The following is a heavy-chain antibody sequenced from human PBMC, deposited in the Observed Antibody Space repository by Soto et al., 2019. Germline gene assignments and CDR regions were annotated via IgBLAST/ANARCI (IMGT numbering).Heavy chain of an antibody. J-gene: IGHJ6*02. D-gene: IGHD2-21*01. Sequence: GGSLRLSCAASGFTFTNYALHWVRQAPGKGPEWLSGINSDGTISSYADPVKGRFTISRDNARNTLSLQMNSLRADDTAVYYCARLSGDHSAFFSYGMDAWGQGTTVTVSS. CDR2: INSDGTIS. V-gene: IGHV3-74*01. CDR3: ARLSGDHSAFFSYGMDA. CDR1: GFTFTNYA.